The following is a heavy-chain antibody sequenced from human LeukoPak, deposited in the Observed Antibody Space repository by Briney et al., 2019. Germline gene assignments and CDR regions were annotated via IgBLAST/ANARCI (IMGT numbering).Heavy chain of an antibody. CDR3: ARGGYDFWSGYYPNFDY. CDR2: ISHSGST. CDR1: GGSFSGYY. Sequence: SETLSLTCAVYGGSFSGYYWSWIRQPPGKGLEWIGEISHSGSTNYNPSLKSRVTISVDTSKNQFSLKLSSVTAADTAVYYCARGGYDFWSGYYPNFDYWGQGTLVTVSS. J-gene: IGHJ4*02. D-gene: IGHD3-3*01. V-gene: IGHV4-34*01.